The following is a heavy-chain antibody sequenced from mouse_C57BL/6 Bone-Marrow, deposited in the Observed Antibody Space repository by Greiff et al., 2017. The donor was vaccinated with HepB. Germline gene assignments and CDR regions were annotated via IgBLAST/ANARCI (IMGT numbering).Heavy chain of an antibody. J-gene: IGHJ4*01. V-gene: IGHV5-9-1*02. D-gene: IGHD1-3*01. CDR1: GFTFSSYA. Sequence: EVNVVESGEGLVKPGGSLKLSCAASGFTFSSYAMSWVRQTPEKRLAWVAYISSGGDYTYYAATVKGRFTISRDNARNTLYLQMSSLKSEDTAMYYCTRDKDRRYAMDYWGQGTSVTVSS. CDR3: TRDKDRRYAMDY. CDR2: ISSGGDYT.